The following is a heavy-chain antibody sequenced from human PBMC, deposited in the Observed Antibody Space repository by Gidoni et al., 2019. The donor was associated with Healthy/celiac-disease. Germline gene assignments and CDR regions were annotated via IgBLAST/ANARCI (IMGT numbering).Heavy chain of an antibody. D-gene: IGHD4-17*01. Sequence: QVQLQQWGAGLLKPSETLSLTCAVYGGSFSDYYWSWIRQPPGKGLEWIGEINHSGSTNYNPSLKSRVTISLDTSKNQFSLKLSSVTAADTAVYYCARGGDYGDYAYFDYWGQGTLVTVSS. J-gene: IGHJ4*02. CDR2: INHSGST. CDR1: GGSFSDYY. CDR3: ARGGDYGDYAYFDY. V-gene: IGHV4-34*01.